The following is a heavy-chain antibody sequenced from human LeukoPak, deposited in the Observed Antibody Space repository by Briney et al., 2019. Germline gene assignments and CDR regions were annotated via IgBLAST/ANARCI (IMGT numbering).Heavy chain of an antibody. Sequence: GGSLRLSCVVSGFSLSEYSMNWIRQTPGKGLEWVAFIGFTSTSMKYRESVKGRFTVSRDNDRNPLYLQMNDLRAEDTAVYYCASLGGYCSGGSCYSPGYWGQGTLVTVSS. D-gene: IGHD2-15*01. CDR1: GFSLSEYS. J-gene: IGHJ4*02. CDR2: IGFTSTSM. CDR3: ASLGGYCSGGSCYSPGY. V-gene: IGHV3-11*03.